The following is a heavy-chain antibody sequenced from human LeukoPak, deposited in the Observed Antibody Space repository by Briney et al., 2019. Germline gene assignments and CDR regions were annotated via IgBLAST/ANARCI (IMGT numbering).Heavy chain of an antibody. CDR2: INKDGSAT. CDR1: GFTFDAYA. D-gene: IGHD1-26*01. CDR3: ATWAFYHSLDV. V-gene: IGHV3-43*02. J-gene: IGHJ6*02. Sequence: GGSLRLSCEASGFTFDAYAMHWVRQAPGKGLEWVSLINKDGSATYHADSVKGQFTISRDNSKNSLYLQMNSLRSEDTALYYCATWAFYHSLDVWGQGTTVTVSS.